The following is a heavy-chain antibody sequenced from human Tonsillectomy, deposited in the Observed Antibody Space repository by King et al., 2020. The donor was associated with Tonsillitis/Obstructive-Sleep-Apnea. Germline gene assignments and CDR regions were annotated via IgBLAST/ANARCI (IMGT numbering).Heavy chain of an antibody. Sequence: VQLVESGGGLVQPGGSLRLSCAASGFTFSSYEMNWVRQAPGKGLEWVSYISSSGSTIYYADSVKGRFTISRDNAKNSLYLQMNSLRAEDTAVYYCAGEFRCWPNNWFDPWGQGTLVTVSS. V-gene: IGHV3-48*03. CDR3: AGEFRCWPNNWFDP. CDR1: GFTFSSYE. CDR2: ISSSGSTI. J-gene: IGHJ5*02. D-gene: IGHD4/OR15-4a*01.